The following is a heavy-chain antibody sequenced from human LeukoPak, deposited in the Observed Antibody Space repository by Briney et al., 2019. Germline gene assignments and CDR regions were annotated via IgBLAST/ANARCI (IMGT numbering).Heavy chain of an antibody. V-gene: IGHV3-30-3*01. CDR1: GFTFSSHA. J-gene: IGHJ4*02. Sequence: PGGSLRLSCAASGFTFSSHAMHWVRQAPGKGLEWVAVISYDGSNKYYADSVKGRFTISRDNSKNTLYLQMNSLRAEDTAVYYCARTMVRGVIEYYFDYWGQGTLVTVSS. D-gene: IGHD3-10*01. CDR2: ISYDGSNK. CDR3: ARTMVRGVIEYYFDY.